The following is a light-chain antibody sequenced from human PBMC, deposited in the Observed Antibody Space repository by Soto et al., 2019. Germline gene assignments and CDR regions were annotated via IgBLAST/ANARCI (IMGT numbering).Light chain of an antibody. CDR3: QQLNSYPL. CDR2: AAS. J-gene: IGKJ3*01. CDR1: QGISSY. Sequence: DIQLTQSPSFLSASVGDRVTITCRASQGISSYLAWYQQKPGKAPKLLIYAASTLQSGVPSRFSGSGSGTEFTLTIRSLQPEDFATYYCQQLNSYPLFGPGTKVDIK. V-gene: IGKV1-9*01.